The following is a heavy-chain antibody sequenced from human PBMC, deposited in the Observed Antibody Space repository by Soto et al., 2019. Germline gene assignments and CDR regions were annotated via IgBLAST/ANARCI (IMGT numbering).Heavy chain of an antibody. J-gene: IGHJ4*02. CDR2: VSASGLNT. CDR1: GFTFSTYA. CDR3: VKDLSFWGSYRFSPQDY. D-gene: IGHD3-16*02. Sequence: PGGSLRLSCAASGFTFSTYAMAWVRQAPGKGLEWVSGVSASGLNTDYADSVKGRFTISRDNSKNTLYLQMSSLRAEDTAVYYCVKDLSFWGSYRFSPQDYWGQGTLVTVSS. V-gene: IGHV3-23*01.